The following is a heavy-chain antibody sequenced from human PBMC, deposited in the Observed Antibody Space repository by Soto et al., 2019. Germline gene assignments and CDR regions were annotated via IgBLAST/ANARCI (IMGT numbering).Heavy chain of an antibody. CDR3: ARHNWNFSNGMDA. J-gene: IGHJ6*02. CDR2: IIPIFGTA. Sequence: SVKVSCKASGGTFSSYAISWVRQAPGQGLEWMGGIIPIFGTANYAQKFQGRVTITADESTSTAYMELSSLRSEDTAVYYCARHNWNFSNGMDAWGQGTTVTVSS. D-gene: IGHD1-7*01. CDR1: GGTFSSYA. V-gene: IGHV1-69*13.